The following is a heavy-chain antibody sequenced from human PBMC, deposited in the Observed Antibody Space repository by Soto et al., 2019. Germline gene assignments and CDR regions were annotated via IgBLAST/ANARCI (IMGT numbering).Heavy chain of an antibody. D-gene: IGHD3-16*01. CDR1: GFTFSSYG. J-gene: IGHJ4*02. CDR3: ARGVGGFTYCFDY. Sequence: QVQLVESGGGVVQPGRSLRLSCAASGFTFSSYGMHWVRQAPGKGLEWVAVIWYDGSNKYYADSVKGRFTISRDNSKNRLYRQMNSLRGEDMAVYYCARGVGGFTYCFDYWGQGTLVTVSS. CDR2: IWYDGSNK. V-gene: IGHV3-33*01.